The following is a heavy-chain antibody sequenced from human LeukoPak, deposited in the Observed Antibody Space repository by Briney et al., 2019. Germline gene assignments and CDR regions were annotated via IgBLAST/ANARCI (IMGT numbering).Heavy chain of an antibody. CDR3: AKDGLAAALDY. J-gene: IGHJ4*02. CDR1: GFTFSSYG. V-gene: IGHV3-30*18. CDR2: ISYDGSNK. D-gene: IGHD6-13*01. Sequence: PGGSLRLSCAASGFTFSSYGMHWVRQAPGKGLEWVAVISYDGSNKYYADSVKGRFTISGDNSKNTLYLQMNSLRAEDTAVYYCAKDGLAAALDYWGQGTLVTVSS.